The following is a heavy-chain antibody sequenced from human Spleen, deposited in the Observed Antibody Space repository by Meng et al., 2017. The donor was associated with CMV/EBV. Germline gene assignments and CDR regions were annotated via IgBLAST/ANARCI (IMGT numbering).Heavy chain of an antibody. CDR2: ISSSGSIT. CDR3: ARDSSAVHNWLDS. D-gene: IGHD1-26*01. CDR1: GFTFSDYY. V-gene: IGHV3-11*04. J-gene: IGHJ5*01. Sequence: GESLKISCAASGFTFSDYYMTWIRQAPGKGLEWVSYISSSGSITKYLDPVKGRFTISRDNAKNSLFLQMNSLRVEDTAVYYCARDSSAVHNWLDSWGQGTLVTVSS.